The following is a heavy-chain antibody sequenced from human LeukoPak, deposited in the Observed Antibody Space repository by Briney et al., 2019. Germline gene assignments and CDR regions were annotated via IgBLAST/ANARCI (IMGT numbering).Heavy chain of an antibody. D-gene: IGHD1-7*01. Sequence: GGSLRLSCAASGFTFSSYGMHWVRQAPGKGLEWVAFIRYDGSNKYYADSVKGRFTISRDNSKNTLYLQMNSLRAEGTAVYYCARVAVGYNWNFYYYYYMDVWGKGTTVTVSS. CDR1: GFTFSSYG. V-gene: IGHV3-30*02. CDR2: IRYDGSNK. J-gene: IGHJ6*03. CDR3: ARVAVGYNWNFYYYYYMDV.